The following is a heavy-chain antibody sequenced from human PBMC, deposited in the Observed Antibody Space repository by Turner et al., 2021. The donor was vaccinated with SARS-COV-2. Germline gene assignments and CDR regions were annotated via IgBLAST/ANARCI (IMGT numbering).Heavy chain of an antibody. Sequence: EVQLVESGGGLVKPGGSLRLSGAASGVTFSSYSMNWVRQAPGKGLECVSSISSSSSYIYYADPVKGRFTISRDNAKNSLYLQMNSLRAEDTAVYYCARVDYGDYGWAGDNYGMDVWGQGTTVTVSS. CDR1: GVTFSSYS. D-gene: IGHD4-17*01. V-gene: IGHV3-21*01. J-gene: IGHJ6*02. CDR2: ISSSSSYI. CDR3: ARVDYGDYGWAGDNYGMDV.